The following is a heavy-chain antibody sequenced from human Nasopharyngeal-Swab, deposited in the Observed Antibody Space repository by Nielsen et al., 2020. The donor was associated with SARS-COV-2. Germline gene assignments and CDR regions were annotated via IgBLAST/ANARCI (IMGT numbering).Heavy chain of an antibody. V-gene: IGHV3-30*18. J-gene: IGHJ4*02. CDR2: ISYDGSNK. Sequence: GESLKISCAASGFTFSSYGMHWVRQAPGKGLEWVAVISYDGSNKYYADSVKGRFTISRDNSKNTLYLQMNSLRAEDTAVYYCAKEGRFREFYFDYWGQGTLVTVSS. D-gene: IGHD3-10*01. CDR1: GFTFSSYG. CDR3: AKEGRFREFYFDY.